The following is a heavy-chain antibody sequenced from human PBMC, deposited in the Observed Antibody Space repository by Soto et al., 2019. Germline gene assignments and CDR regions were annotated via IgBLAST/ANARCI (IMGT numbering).Heavy chain of an antibody. V-gene: IGHV3-15*07. CDR1: GFTFSNAW. J-gene: IGHJ4*02. D-gene: IGHD2-2*01. Sequence: PGGSLRLSCADSGFTFSNAWMNWVRQAPGKGLEWVGRIKSKTDGGATDYAAPVKGRFTISRDDSKNTLYLQMNSLKTEDTAVYYCNTDHCISTSCYVRLLDYWGQGTLVTVSS. CDR2: IKSKTDGGAT. CDR3: NTDHCISTSCYVRLLDY.